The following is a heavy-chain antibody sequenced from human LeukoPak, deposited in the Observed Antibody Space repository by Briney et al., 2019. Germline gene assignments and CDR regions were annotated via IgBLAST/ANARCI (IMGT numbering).Heavy chain of an antibody. CDR3: ARLDGTVTRFDY. V-gene: IGHV4-59*01. CDR1: GGSISSYY. D-gene: IGHD4-17*01. Sequence: SETLSLTCTVSGGSISSYYWSWIRQPPGKGLEWIGYIYYSGSTNYNPSLKSRVTISVDTSKNQFSLKLCSVTAADTAVYYCARLDGTVTRFDYWGQGTLVTVSS. J-gene: IGHJ4*02. CDR2: IYYSGST.